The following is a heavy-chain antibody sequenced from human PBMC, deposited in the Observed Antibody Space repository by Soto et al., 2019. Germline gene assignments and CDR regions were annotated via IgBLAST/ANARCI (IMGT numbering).Heavy chain of an antibody. CDR1: GGTFSSYA. D-gene: IGHD6-25*01. CDR2: IIPIFGTA. J-gene: IGHJ6*02. Sequence: QVQLVQSGAEVKKPGSSVKVSCKASGGTFSSYAISWVRQAPGQGLEWMGGIIPIFGTANYAQKFQGRVTITADESTSTAYMELSSLRSEDTAVYYCVRVDSSAPHAGRDYYYYGMDVWGQGTTVTVSS. V-gene: IGHV1-69*12. CDR3: VRVDSSAPHAGRDYYYYGMDV.